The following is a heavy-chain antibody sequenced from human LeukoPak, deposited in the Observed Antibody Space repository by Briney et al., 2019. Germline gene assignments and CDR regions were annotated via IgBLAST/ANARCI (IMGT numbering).Heavy chain of an antibody. V-gene: IGHV1-69*05. CDR3: ASGSTIRKTLRAFDI. D-gene: IGHD2-2*01. CDR2: IIPIFGTA. CDR1: GGTFSSYA. Sequence: SVKVSCKASGGTFSSYAISWVRQAPGQGLEWMGGIIPIFGTANYAQKFQGRVTITTDESTSTAYMELSSLRSEDTAVYYCASGSTIRKTLRAFDIWGPGTMVTVSS. J-gene: IGHJ3*02.